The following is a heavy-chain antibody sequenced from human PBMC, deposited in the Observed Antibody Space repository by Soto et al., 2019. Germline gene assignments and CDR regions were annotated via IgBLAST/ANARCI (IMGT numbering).Heavy chain of an antibody. CDR3: AETGTWVNGTDY. CDR1: GFTFSDYG. CDR2: TSYDGSNR. J-gene: IGHJ4*02. V-gene: IGHV3-30*18. D-gene: IGHD1-26*01. Sequence: GGSLRLSCAASGFTFSDYGMHWVRQAPGKGLEWVVITSYDGSNRCYGDSVKGRITISRDNSKNTLYVQMNSLRAEDTTVYCCAETGTWVNGTDYWGQGILVTVSS.